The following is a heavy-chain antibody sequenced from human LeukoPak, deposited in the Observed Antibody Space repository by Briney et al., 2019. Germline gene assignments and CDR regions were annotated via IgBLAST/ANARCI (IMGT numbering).Heavy chain of an antibody. CDR1: GFTFSTFA. CDR2: IFPSGGEI. D-gene: IGHD3-10*01. Sequence: GGSLRLSCAASGFTFSTFAMIWVRQPPGKGLEWVSSIFPSGGEIHYADSVRGRFTISRDNSKSTLSLQMNSLRAEDTAVYYCARALWFGELDFWGQGTLVTVSS. V-gene: IGHV3-23*01. J-gene: IGHJ4*02. CDR3: ARALWFGELDF.